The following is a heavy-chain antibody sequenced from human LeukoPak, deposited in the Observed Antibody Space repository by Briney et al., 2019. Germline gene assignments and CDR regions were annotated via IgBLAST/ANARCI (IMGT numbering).Heavy chain of an antibody. D-gene: IGHD3-3*01. V-gene: IGHV3-11*01. CDR2: ISSSGSTI. CDR1: GFTFSDYY. CDR3: ARDPGFAYYDFWSGPRGPYYFDY. J-gene: IGHJ4*02. Sequence: PGGSLRLSCAASGFTFSDYYMSWIRQAPGKGLEWVSYISSSGSTIYYADSVKGRFTISRDNAKNSLYLQMNSLRAEDTAVYYCARDPGFAYYDFWSGPRGPYYFDYWGQGTLVTVSS.